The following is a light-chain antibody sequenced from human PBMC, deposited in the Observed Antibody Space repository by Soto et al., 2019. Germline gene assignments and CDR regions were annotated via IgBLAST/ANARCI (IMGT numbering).Light chain of an antibody. V-gene: IGLV2-14*01. CDR1: SSDVGGYNY. J-gene: IGLJ1*01. Sequence: LTQPASVSGSPGQSITISCTGTSSDVGGYNYVSWYQQHPGKAPKFLIYEVNNRPSGVSDRFSGSKSGNTASLTISALQAEDEADYYCSSYASSNTYVFGTGTKSPS. CDR2: EVN. CDR3: SSYASSNTYV.